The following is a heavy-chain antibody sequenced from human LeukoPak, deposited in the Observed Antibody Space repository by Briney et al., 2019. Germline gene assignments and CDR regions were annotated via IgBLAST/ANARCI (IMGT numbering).Heavy chain of an antibody. D-gene: IGHD3-22*01. J-gene: IGHJ3*02. CDR1: GGTFSSYA. Sequence: SVKVSCKASGGTFSSYAISWVRQAPGQGLEWMGGIIPIFGTANYAQKFQGRVTITRDTSAGTAYMELSSLRSEDTAVYYCARDLDSSPFDAFDIWGQGTMVTVSS. V-gene: IGHV1-69*05. CDR2: IIPIFGTA. CDR3: ARDLDSSPFDAFDI.